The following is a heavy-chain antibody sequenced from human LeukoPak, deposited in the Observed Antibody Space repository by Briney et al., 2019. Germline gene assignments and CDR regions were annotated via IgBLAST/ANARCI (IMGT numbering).Heavy chain of an antibody. CDR3: ARDRVVVVAATLFDY. Sequence: ASVKVSCKASGYTFTSYGISWVRQAPGQGLEWMGWISAYNGNTNYAQKLQGRDTMTTDTSTSTAYMELRSLRSDDTAVYYCARDRVVVVAATLFDYWGQGTLVTVSS. D-gene: IGHD2-15*01. CDR2: ISAYNGNT. V-gene: IGHV1-18*01. CDR1: GYTFTSYG. J-gene: IGHJ4*02.